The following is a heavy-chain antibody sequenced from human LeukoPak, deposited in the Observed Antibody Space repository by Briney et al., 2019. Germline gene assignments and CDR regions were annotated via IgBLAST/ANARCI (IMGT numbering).Heavy chain of an antibody. J-gene: IGHJ5*02. CDR3: GGGIGP. CDR2: INHSGST. CDR1: GGSFSGYY. Sequence: SETLSLTCAVYGGSFSGYYWSWIRQPPGKGLEWIGEINHSGSTNYNPSLKSRVTISVDTSKNQFSLKLSSVTAADTAVYYCGGGIGPGGRETLVTVS. V-gene: IGHV4-34*01.